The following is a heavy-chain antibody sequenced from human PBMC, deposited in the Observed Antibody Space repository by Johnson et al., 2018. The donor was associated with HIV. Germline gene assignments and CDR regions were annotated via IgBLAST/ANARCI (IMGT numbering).Heavy chain of an antibody. CDR2: IWYDGSNK. D-gene: IGHD4-17*01. J-gene: IGHJ3*02. CDR3: ARGSGVLTGGDSDAFDI. Sequence: QVQLVESGGGVVQPGRSLRLSCAASGFTFSSYGMQWVRQAPGKGLEWVAVIWYDGSNKYYADSVKGRFTISRDNSKNTLYLQMNSLRAEDTAVYYCARGSGVLTGGDSDAFDIWGQGTMVTVSS. CDR1: GFTFSSYG. V-gene: IGHV3-33*01.